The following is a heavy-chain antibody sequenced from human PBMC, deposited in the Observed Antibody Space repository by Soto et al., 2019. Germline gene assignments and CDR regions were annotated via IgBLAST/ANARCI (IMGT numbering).Heavy chain of an antibody. D-gene: IGHD4-17*01. V-gene: IGHV1-69*12. Sequence: QVQLVQSGAEVKKPGSSVKVSCKASGGTFSSYAISWVRQAPGQGLEWMGGIIPTFGTANYAQKFQGRVTIXAXESTSRAYMELSSLRSEDTAVYYCARLMTTVTTLDYLGQGTLVTVSS. CDR2: IIPTFGTA. CDR1: GGTFSSYA. J-gene: IGHJ4*02. CDR3: ARLMTTVTTLDY.